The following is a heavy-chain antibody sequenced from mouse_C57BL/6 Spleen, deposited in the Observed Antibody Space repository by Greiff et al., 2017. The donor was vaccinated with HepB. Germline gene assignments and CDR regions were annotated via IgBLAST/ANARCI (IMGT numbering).Heavy chain of an antibody. Sequence: QVQLKQPGAELVKPGASVKLSYKASGYTFTSYWMHWVKQRPGQGLEWIGMIHPNSGSTNYNEKFKSKATLTVDKSSSTAYMQLSSLTSEDSAVYYCAKGRDSSDYFDYWGQGTTLTVSS. J-gene: IGHJ2*01. CDR3: AKGRDSSDYFDY. CDR1: GYTFTSYW. D-gene: IGHD3-2*02. V-gene: IGHV1-64*01. CDR2: IHPNSGST.